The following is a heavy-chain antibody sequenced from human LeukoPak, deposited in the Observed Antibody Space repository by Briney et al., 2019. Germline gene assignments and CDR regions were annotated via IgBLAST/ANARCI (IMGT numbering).Heavy chain of an antibody. CDR1: GFTFNKHG. J-gene: IGHJ6*03. CDR2: IRNDGNDK. V-gene: IGHV3-30*02. CDR3: ARDATTELGTVYMDV. Sequence: GGSLRLSCAASGFTFNKHGMHWVRQAPGKGLEWFSFIRNDGNDKYYADSVKGRFTISRDNAKNSLYLQMNSLRVEDTAVYYCARDATTELGTVYMDVWGKGTTVTISS. D-gene: IGHD4-17*01.